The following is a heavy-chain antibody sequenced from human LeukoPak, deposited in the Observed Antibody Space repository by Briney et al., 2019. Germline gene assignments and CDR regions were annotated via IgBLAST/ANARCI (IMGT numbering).Heavy chain of an antibody. D-gene: IGHD5-18*01. Sequence: ASVKVSCKASGYTFTGYYMHWVRQAPGQGLEWMGWINPNNGGTNYAQRFQGRVTMTRDTSISTAYMELNRLRSDDTAVYYCARDPYSNYFDYWGQGTLVTVSS. CDR3: ARDPYSNYFDY. V-gene: IGHV1-2*02. CDR1: GYTFTGYY. CDR2: INPNNGGT. J-gene: IGHJ4*02.